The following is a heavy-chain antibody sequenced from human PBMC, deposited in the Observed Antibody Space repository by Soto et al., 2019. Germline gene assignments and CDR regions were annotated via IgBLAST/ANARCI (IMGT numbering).Heavy chain of an antibody. Sequence: QITLKESGPTLVKPTQTLTLTCTFSGFSLSTSGVGVGWIRQPPGKALEWLSLIYWDDDKRYSPALKSRLTITKDTSKNQVVLTMTNMDPVDTATYYCAHWPGVGVVNNWGQGTLVTVSS. CDR3: AHWPGVGVVNN. CDR2: IYWDDDK. J-gene: IGHJ4*02. V-gene: IGHV2-5*02. CDR1: GFSLSTSGVG. D-gene: IGHD3-3*01.